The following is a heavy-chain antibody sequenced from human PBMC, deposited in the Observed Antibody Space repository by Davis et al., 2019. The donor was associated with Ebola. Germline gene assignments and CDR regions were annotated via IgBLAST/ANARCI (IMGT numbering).Heavy chain of an antibody. Sequence: SETLSLTCTVSGGSISSYYWSWTRQPPGKGLEWIGSIYYSGSTYYNPSLKSRVTISVDTSKNQFSLKLSSVTAADTAVYYCARRGTNYYYYGMDVWGQGTTVTVSS. CDR2: IYYSGST. CDR3: ARRGTNYYYYGMDV. V-gene: IGHV4-39*01. CDR1: GGSISSYY. D-gene: IGHD1-1*01. J-gene: IGHJ6*02.